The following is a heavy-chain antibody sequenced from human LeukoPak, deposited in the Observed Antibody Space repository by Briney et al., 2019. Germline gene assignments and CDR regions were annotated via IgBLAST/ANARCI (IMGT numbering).Heavy chain of an antibody. CDR1: GFTFSSYG. D-gene: IGHD3-10*01. CDR3: ANEMVRGVMCAFDI. Sequence: GGSLRLSCAASGFTFSSYGMHWVRQAPGKGLEWVAVISYDGSDKYYADSVKGRFTISRDNSKNTLYLQMNSLRAEDTAVYYCANEMVRGVMCAFDIWGQGTMVTVSS. CDR2: ISYDGSDK. V-gene: IGHV3-30*18. J-gene: IGHJ3*02.